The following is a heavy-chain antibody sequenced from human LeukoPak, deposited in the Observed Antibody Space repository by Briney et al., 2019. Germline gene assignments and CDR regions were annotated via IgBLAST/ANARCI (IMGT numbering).Heavy chain of an antibody. CDR2: IYYSGST. CDR3: ARDRGHYYGSGSYYKTHYYYYYGMDV. V-gene: IGHV4-59*01. CDR1: GGSISSYY. D-gene: IGHD3-10*01. J-gene: IGHJ6*02. Sequence: PSETLSLTCTVSGGSISSYYWSWIRQPPGKGLEWIGYIYYSGSTNYNPSLKSRVTISVDTSKNQFSLKLSSVTAADTAVYYCARDRGHYYGSGSYYKTHYYYYYGMDVWGQGTTVTVSS.